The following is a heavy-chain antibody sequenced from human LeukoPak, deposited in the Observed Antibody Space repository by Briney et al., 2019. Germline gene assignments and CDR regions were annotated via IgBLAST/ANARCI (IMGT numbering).Heavy chain of an antibody. CDR1: GFTFSSYS. CDR2: INSDSSLM. J-gene: IGHJ4*02. Sequence: GGSLRLSCAASGFTFSSYSMNWVRQAPGKGLEWVSSINSDSSLMYYAESVKGRFTISRDNARNSLYLQMNSLRAEDTAVYYCIRDLFDGYSLDYWGQGALVTVSS. CDR3: IRDLFDGYSLDY. D-gene: IGHD5-18*01. V-gene: IGHV3-21*01.